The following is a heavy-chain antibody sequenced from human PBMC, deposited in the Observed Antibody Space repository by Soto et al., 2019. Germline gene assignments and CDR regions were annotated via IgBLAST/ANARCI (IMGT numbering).Heavy chain of an antibody. CDR1: GFTFSTYP. CDR2: ISGSGIST. J-gene: IGHJ6*02. CDR3: VKPPVITASYYYYDMDV. D-gene: IGHD4-4*01. Sequence: GSLRLSCAASGFTFSTYPMSWVRQAPGKGLEWVSGISGSGISTYYTDSVKGRFTISRDNSKNTVFLQMNSLRDEDTAVYYCVKPPVITASYYYYDMDVWGQGTTVTVSS. V-gene: IGHV3-23*01.